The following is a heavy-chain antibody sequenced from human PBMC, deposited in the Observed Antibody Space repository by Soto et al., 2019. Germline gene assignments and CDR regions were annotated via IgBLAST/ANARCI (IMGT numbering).Heavy chain of an antibody. CDR2: IWYDGSNK. D-gene: IGHD4-17*01. Sequence: GGSLRLSCAASGFAFSTYGIHWVRQAPGKGLEWVAVIWYDGSNKYYAASVKGRFTISRDNSKNTLYLQMNSLGADDTAVYYCARHETLHGDYDYWGQGTLVTVSS. J-gene: IGHJ4*02. CDR1: GFAFSTYG. CDR3: ARHETLHGDYDY. V-gene: IGHV3-33*01.